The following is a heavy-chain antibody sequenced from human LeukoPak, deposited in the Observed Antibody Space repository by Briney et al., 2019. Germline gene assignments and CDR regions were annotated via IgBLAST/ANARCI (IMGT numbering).Heavy chain of an antibody. CDR2: IRSDGSIE. Sequence: GGSLRLSCAASGFSFSTYGMHWVRQAPGKGLEWVAFIRSDGSIEYYADSVKGRFTISRDNSKNMLYLQMNSLKPEDTAVYCCAKDVPAAYFDYWGQGTLVTVSS. D-gene: IGHD2-15*01. V-gene: IGHV3-30*02. J-gene: IGHJ4*02. CDR1: GFSFSTYG. CDR3: AKDVPAAYFDY.